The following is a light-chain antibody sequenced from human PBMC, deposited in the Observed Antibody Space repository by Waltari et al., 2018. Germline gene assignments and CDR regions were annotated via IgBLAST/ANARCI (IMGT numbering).Light chain of an antibody. J-gene: IGKJ4*01. CDR1: QTVRTTY. CDR3: QQYDISPLT. CDR2: GTS. V-gene: IGKV3-20*01. Sequence: EIVLTQSPGTLSLSPGERATISCRASQTVRTTYLAWYQQKPSQAPTLLIYGTSSRATGLPDRFSGSGSGTDFSLTISSLEPEDFAVYYCQQYDISPLTFGGGTKVEIK.